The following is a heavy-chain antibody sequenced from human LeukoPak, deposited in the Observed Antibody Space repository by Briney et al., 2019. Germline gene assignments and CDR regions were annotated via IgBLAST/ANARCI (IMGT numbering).Heavy chain of an antibody. CDR3: ARDGFKVPSPPDY. CDR1: GFTFSSYA. J-gene: IGHJ4*02. Sequence: GGSLRLSCAASGFTFSSYAMSWVRQAPGKGLEWVSAISGSGGSTYYADSVKGRFTISRDNSKNTLYLQMNSLRAEDTAVYYCARDGFKVPSPPDYWGQGTLVTVSS. D-gene: IGHD3-10*01. V-gene: IGHV3-23*01. CDR2: ISGSGGST.